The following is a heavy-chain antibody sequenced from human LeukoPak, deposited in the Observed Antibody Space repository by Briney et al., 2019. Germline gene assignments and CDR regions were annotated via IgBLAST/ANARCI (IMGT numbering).Heavy chain of an antibody. J-gene: IGHJ4*02. D-gene: IGHD4-17*01. Sequence: SETLSLTCTVSGASISSYYWSWIRQPAGKGLEWIGRGSTSGSTSYNPSLKSRVTISVDTSKNQFSLKLSSVTAADTAVYYCASAYGDPALDYWGQGTLVTVSS. CDR2: GSTSGST. CDR1: GASISSYY. V-gene: IGHV4-4*07. CDR3: ASAYGDPALDY.